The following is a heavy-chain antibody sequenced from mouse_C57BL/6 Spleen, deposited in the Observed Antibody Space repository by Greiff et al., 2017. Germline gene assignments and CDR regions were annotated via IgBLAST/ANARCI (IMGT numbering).Heavy chain of an antibody. CDR2: ISSGSSTI. D-gene: IGHD6-5*01. Sequence: EVKLEESGGGLVKPGGSLKLSCAASGFTFSDYGMHWVRQAPEKGLEWVAYISSGSSTIYYADTVKGRFTISRDNAKNTLFLQMTSLRSEDTAMYYCAKGWPIYAMDYWGQGTSVTVSS. CDR3: AKGWPIYAMDY. V-gene: IGHV5-17*01. CDR1: GFTFSDYG. J-gene: IGHJ4*01.